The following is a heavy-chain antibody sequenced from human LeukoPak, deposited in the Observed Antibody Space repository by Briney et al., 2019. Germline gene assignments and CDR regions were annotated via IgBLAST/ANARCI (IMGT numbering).Heavy chain of an antibody. CDR1: GFTFSSFS. J-gene: IGHJ5*02. CDR3: ARDPSVSATGWGRWFDH. D-gene: IGHD6-13*01. Sequence: PGGSLRLSCAASGFTFSSFSMTWVRQAPGKGLEWLSNISGSSSIVYYGDSVKGRFTISRDNAKNSLYLQMNSLRDEDTAVYYCARDPSVSATGWGRWFDHWGLGTLVTVFS. V-gene: IGHV3-48*02. CDR2: ISGSSSIV.